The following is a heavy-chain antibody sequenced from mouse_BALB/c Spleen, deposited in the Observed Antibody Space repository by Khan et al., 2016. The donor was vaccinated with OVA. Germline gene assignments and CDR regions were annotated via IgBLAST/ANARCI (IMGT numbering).Heavy chain of an antibody. V-gene: IGHV5-6*01. CDR3: ASHLTGSFAY. CDR2: INSDGYYT. D-gene: IGHD4-1*01. CDR1: GFTFSAYG. Sequence: EVQRVESGGDLVKPGGSLRLSCAASGFTFSAYGMSWVRQTPDKRLEWVATINSDGYYTYYPDTVKGRFTIYRNNAENTLYLQMSSLKSEDTAIYYCASHLTGSFAYWGQGTLVTVSA. J-gene: IGHJ3*01.